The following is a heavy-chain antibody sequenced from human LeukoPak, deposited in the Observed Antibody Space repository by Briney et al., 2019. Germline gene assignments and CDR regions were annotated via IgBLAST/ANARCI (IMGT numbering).Heavy chain of an antibody. J-gene: IGHJ6*02. V-gene: IGHV3-30-3*01. D-gene: IGHD6-19*01. CDR3: ARGGPGYSSAWTNYGLAV. CDR2: ISYDGSNE. Sequence: GGSLRLSCAASGFTFSTYAMLWVRQAPGKGLGWVAIISYDGSNEYYADSVKGRFTISRDTSKSTLYLQMNSLRAEDTAVYYCARGGPGYSSAWTNYGLAVWGQGTTVTVSS. CDR1: GFTFSTYA.